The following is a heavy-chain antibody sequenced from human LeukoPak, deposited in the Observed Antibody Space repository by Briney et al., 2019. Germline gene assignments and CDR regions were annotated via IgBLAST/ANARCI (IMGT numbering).Heavy chain of an antibody. J-gene: IGHJ4*02. V-gene: IGHV1-2*06. CDR2: IKPNNGDT. Sequence: ASVKVSCKAYGYTFTAFHLHWVRQAPGQGLEWMGRIKPNNGDTSYAQKFQGRVNITRDTSLSTIYMELNSLRSDDTAVYYCARGYNSGYEYWGQGTLVTVSS. CDR3: ARGYNSGYEY. D-gene: IGHD1-14*01. CDR1: GYTFTAFH.